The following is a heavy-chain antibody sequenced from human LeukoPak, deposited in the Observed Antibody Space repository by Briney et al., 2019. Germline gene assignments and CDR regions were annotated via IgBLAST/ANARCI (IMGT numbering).Heavy chain of an antibody. CDR2: ISYDGSNK. D-gene: IGHD2-15*01. CDR3: AREYCSGGSCYGQDY. J-gene: IGHJ4*02. CDR1: GFTFGTFA. V-gene: IGHV3-30-3*01. Sequence: AGGSLRLSCAASGFTFGTFAMSWVRQAPGKGLEWVAVISYDGSNKYYADSVKGRFTISRDNSKNTLYLQMNSLRAEDTAVYYCAREYCSGGSCYGQDYWGQGTLVTVSS.